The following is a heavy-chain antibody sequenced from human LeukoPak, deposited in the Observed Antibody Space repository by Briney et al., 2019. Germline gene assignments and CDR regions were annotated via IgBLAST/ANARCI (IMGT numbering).Heavy chain of an antibody. CDR2: ISAYNGNT. CDR3: ARDWTLGYCSGGSCHSPGYY. D-gene: IGHD2-15*01. CDR1: GYTFTSYG. J-gene: IGHJ4*02. Sequence: ASVKVSCKASGYTFTSYGISWVRQAPGQGLEWMGWISAYNGNTNYAQKLQGRVTMTTDTSTSTAYMELRSLRSDDTAVYYCARDWTLGYCSGGSCHSPGYYWGQGTLVTVSS. V-gene: IGHV1-18*01.